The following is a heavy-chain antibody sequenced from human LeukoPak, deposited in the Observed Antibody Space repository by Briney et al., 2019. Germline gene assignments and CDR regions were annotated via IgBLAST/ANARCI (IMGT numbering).Heavy chain of an antibody. V-gene: IGHV3-7*01. D-gene: IGHD7-27*01. Sequence: PGGSLRLSCAASGFTFSSYAMHWVRQAPGKGLEWVASIDQDGSDKFSVDSVKGRFTISRDNARNSLYLQMKSLRVEDTAVYYCARTALGWLDPWGQGALVTVSS. J-gene: IGHJ5*02. CDR1: GFTFSSYA. CDR3: ARTALGWLDP. CDR2: IDQDGSDK.